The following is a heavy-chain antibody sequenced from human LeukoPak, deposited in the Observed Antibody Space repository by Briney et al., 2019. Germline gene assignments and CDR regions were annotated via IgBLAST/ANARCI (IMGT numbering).Heavy chain of an antibody. V-gene: IGHV1-18*01. D-gene: IGHD2-2*01. J-gene: IGHJ4*02. CDR1: GYTFTSCG. CDR2: ISAYNGNT. CDR3: ARDGRYCSSTSSNGNLFDY. Sequence: ASVKVSCKASGYTFTSCGISWVRQAPGQGLEWMGWISAYNGNTNYAQKLQGRVTMTTDTSTSTAYMELRSLRSDDTAVYYCARDGRYCSSTSSNGNLFDYWGQGTLVTVSS.